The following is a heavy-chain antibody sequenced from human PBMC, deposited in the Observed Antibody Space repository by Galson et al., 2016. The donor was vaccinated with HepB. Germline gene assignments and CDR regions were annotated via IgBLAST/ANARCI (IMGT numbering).Heavy chain of an antibody. V-gene: IGHV3-30-3*01. CDR3: ARGHPSGDYYDNSGPDY. D-gene: IGHD3-22*01. CDR2: ISYDGISK. Sequence: SLRLSCAASGFSFGGFSIHWVRQAPGKGLEWLAIISYDGISKSYADSVKGRFTLSRDNSKNTLFLQMNSLRVEDTAIYYCARGHPSGDYYDNSGPDYWGQGTLVTVSS. J-gene: IGHJ4*02. CDR1: GFSFGGFS.